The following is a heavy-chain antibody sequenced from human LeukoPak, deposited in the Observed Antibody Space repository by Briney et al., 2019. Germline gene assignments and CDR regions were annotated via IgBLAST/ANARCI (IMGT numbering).Heavy chain of an antibody. CDR3: TTDRTMKGY. CDR1: GFTFSNAW. J-gene: IGHJ4*02. D-gene: IGHD3-22*01. V-gene: IGHV3-15*01. Sequence: GGSLRLSCAASGFTFSNAWMAWVRQAPGKGLEWVGRIRSKNDGGTIGYAAPVKDRFTISRDDSKNTLYLQMNSLEIEDTAVYFCTTDRTMKGYWGQGTLVAVSS. CDR2: IRSKNDGGTI.